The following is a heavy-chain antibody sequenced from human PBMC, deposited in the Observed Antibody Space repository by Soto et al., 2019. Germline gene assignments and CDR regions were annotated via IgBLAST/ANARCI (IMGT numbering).Heavy chain of an antibody. CDR2: INTSVDT. CDR3: ASEGEVGGFGGDY. CDR1: GYTFTNYV. Sequence: QVPLVQSGAEVRKPGASVKVSCKASGYTFTNYVLHWVRPAPGQRLEWMGWINTSVDTRYSQNFQDRVTISRDTSANTAYVELISLISEDTADYFCASEGEVGGFGGDYRGQGTLVSVSS. V-gene: IGHV1-3*04. J-gene: IGHJ4*02. D-gene: IGHD2-15*01.